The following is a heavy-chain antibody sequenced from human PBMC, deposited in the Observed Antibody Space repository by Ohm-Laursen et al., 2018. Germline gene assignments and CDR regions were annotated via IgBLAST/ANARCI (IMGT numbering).Heavy chain of an antibody. Sequence: SQTLSLTCTVSGGSISSGGYYWSWIRQHPGKGLEWIGFIFYSGTTYYNPSLKSRVTISVDKSKNQFSLKLTSVTAADTAVYYCAREGDSSSSFDYWGQGALVTVSS. CDR3: AREGDSSSSFDY. J-gene: IGHJ4*02. V-gene: IGHV4-31*02. D-gene: IGHD6-6*01. CDR2: IFYSGTT. CDR1: GGSISSGGYY.